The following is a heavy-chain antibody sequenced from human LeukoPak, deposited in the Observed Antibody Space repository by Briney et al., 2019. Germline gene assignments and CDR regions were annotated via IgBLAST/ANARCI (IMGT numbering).Heavy chain of an antibody. V-gene: IGHV3-11*01. CDR2: ISSSGTTI. CDR3: ASLRGVNR. D-gene: IGHD3-10*01. Sequence: GGSLRLSCAASGFTFSDYYMSWLRQPPGKGLEWVSYISSSGTTIYYADSVRGRFTVSRDNAKNSLYLQMHSLSAEDTAVYYCASLRGVNRWGQGTLVTVSS. CDR1: GFTFSDYY. J-gene: IGHJ4*02.